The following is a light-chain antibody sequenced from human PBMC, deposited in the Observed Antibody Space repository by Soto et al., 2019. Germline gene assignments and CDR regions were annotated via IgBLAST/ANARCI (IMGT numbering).Light chain of an antibody. CDR2: SNN. V-gene: IGLV1-44*01. CDR1: SSNIGSNT. J-gene: IGLJ1*01. Sequence: QSVLTQPPSASETPGQRVAISCSGSSSNIGSNTVSWYQQLPGTAPKVLMYSNNQRPSGVPDRFSGSKSGTSASLAISGLQSEDEADYYCAAWDDSLNGYVFGTGTKVTVL. CDR3: AAWDDSLNGYV.